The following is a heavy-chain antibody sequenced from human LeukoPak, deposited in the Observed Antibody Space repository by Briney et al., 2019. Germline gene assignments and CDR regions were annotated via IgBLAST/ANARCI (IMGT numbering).Heavy chain of an antibody. V-gene: IGHV7-4-1*02. CDR3: ARDFSAPYYDFWSGYFSRRWFDP. Sequence: ASVKVSCKASGYTFTSYAMNWVRQAPGQGLEWMGWINTNTGNPTYAQGSTGRFVFSLDTSVSTAYLQISSLKAEDTAVYYCARDFSAPYYDFWSGYFSRRWFDPWGQGTLVTVSS. D-gene: IGHD3-3*01. CDR1: GYTFTSYA. J-gene: IGHJ5*02. CDR2: INTNTGNP.